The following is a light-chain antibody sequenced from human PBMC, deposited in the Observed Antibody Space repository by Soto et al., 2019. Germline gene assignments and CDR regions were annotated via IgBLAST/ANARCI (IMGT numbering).Light chain of an antibody. J-gene: IGKJ1*01. CDR2: AAT. V-gene: IGKV1-12*01. CDR3: LQVANFPRT. CDR1: QDINSR. Sequence: DIQMTQSPSSVSASVGDTVTITCRASQDINSRLAWFQQQPGRPPKYVIQAATMLQSGFPSRFAGSGSGRDFTLTIHTLQSEDSATYYCLQVANFPRTFXQGTKVDI.